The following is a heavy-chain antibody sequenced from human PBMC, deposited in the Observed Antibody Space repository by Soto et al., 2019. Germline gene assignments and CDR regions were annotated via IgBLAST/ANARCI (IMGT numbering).Heavy chain of an antibody. CDR3: ARQDPLSGYGYGLGGYYFDY. CDR2: IYYSGTT. V-gene: IGHV4-39*01. D-gene: IGHD5-18*01. CDR1: YGSVISRGHC. J-gene: IGHJ4*02. Sequence: SETLSLGNTVSYGSVISRGHCWGWIRQTPGRGLEWIGNIYYSGTTSYNPSLKSRVTISVDTSKNQFSLKLTSVTAADTAVYYCARQDPLSGYGYGLGGYYFDYWGQGTLVTVSS.